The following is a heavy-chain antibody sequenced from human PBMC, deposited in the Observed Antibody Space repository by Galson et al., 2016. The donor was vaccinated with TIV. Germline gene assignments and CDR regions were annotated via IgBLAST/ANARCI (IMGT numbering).Heavy chain of an antibody. D-gene: IGHD4-23*01. V-gene: IGHV3-23*01. Sequence: SLRLSCAASGFTFGDYAMSSVRQAPGKGLEWVSGIVGTGGTTYYADSVKGRFTISRDNSKNTLYLQMNSLRAEDTAVYYCAKRKNYGGDAFDLWGQGTLVTVSS. CDR1: GFTFGDYA. CDR2: IVGTGGTT. CDR3: AKRKNYGGDAFDL. J-gene: IGHJ3*01.